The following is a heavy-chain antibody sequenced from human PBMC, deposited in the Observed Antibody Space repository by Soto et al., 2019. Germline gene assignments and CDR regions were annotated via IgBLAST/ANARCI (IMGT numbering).Heavy chain of an antibody. D-gene: IGHD2-8*01. CDR3: ASPLEMATMVYAFDI. Sequence: GGSLRLSCAASGFTFSSDRMNWVRQARGKGLEWVSSISSSSSYIYYADSVKGRFTISRDNAKNSLYLQMNSLRAEDTAVYYCASPLEMATMVYAFDIWGQGTMVTVSS. J-gene: IGHJ3*02. CDR1: GFTFSSDR. V-gene: IGHV3-21*01. CDR2: ISSSSSYI.